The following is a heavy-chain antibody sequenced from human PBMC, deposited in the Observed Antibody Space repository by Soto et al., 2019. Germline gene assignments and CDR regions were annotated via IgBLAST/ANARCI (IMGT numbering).Heavy chain of an antibody. CDR2: INAGNGNT. D-gene: IGHD1-7*01. CDR1: GYTLTSYA. Sequence: ASLKVSWKASGYTLTSYAMHWARQAPGQSLEWMGWINAGNGNTKYSQKFQGRVTITRDTSASTAYMELSSLRSEDTAVYYCSGSHNWNYLGSHYYYGMDVWGQGTTVTVSS. V-gene: IGHV1-3*01. CDR3: SGSHNWNYLGSHYYYGMDV. J-gene: IGHJ6*02.